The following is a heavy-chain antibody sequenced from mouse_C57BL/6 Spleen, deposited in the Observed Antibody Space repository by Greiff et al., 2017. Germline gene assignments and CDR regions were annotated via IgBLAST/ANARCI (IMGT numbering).Heavy chain of an antibody. Sequence: GGGLVQPKGSLKLSCAASGFSFNTYAMNWVRQAPGKGLEWVARIRSKSNNYATYYADSVKDRFTISRDDSESMLYLQMNNLKTEDTAMYYCVRQNYGSSSYAMDYWGQGTSVTVSS. J-gene: IGHJ4*01. CDR2: IRSKSNNYAT. CDR1: GFSFNTYA. D-gene: IGHD1-1*01. CDR3: VRQNYGSSSYAMDY. V-gene: IGHV10-1*01.